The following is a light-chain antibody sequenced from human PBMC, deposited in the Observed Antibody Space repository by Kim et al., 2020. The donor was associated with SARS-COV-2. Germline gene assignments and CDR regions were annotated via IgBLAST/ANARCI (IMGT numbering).Light chain of an antibody. CDR1: SSDVGGHNY. CDR2: DVS. Sequence: QSVTISCTGTSSDVGGHNYVSWYQQHPGKAPKLMIYDVSKRPSGVPDRFSGSKSGNTASLTISGLQAEDEADYYCCSYAGSYSYVFGTGTKVTVL. J-gene: IGLJ1*01. CDR3: CSYAGSYSYV. V-gene: IGLV2-11*01.